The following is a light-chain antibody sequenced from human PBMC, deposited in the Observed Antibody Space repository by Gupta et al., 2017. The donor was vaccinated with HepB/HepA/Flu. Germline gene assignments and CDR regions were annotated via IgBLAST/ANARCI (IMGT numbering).Light chain of an antibody. CDR1: QSVSSY. Sequence: EIVLPQSPATLSLSPGERATLSCRASQSVSSYLAWYQQKPGQAPRLLIYDTSNRAPGVPARFSGSGSGTDFTLTISSLEPEDFAVYYCQQRYNWPPYTFGQGTKLEI. CDR3: QQRYNWPPYT. CDR2: DTS. V-gene: IGKV3-11*01. J-gene: IGKJ2*01.